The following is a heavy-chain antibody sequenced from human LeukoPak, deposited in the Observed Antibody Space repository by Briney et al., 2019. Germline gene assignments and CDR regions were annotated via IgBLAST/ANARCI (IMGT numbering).Heavy chain of an antibody. J-gene: IGHJ4*02. CDR3: ARGGGVTYYDSTGYLWYFDY. CDR2: IYYSGST. D-gene: IGHD3-22*01. V-gene: IGHV4-61*05. Sequence: TPSETLSLTCTVSGGSISSSSYYWGWIRQPPGKGLEWIGYIYYSGSTKFNPSLKSRVTISVDTSKNQFSLKLSSVTAADTAVYYCARGGGVTYYDSTGYLWYFDYWGQGTLVTVSS. CDR1: GGSISSSSYY.